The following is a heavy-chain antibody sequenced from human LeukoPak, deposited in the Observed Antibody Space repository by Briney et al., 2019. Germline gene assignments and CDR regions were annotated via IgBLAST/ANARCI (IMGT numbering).Heavy chain of an antibody. CDR2: ISSSSSYI. CDR3: ARDLPFYGMDV. Sequence: RTGGSLRLSCAGSGFTFSNYATTWVRQAPGKGLEWVSSISSSSSYIYYADSVKGRFTISRDNAKNSLYLQMNSLRAEDTAVYYCARDLPFYGMDVWGQGTTVTVSS. V-gene: IGHV3-21*01. CDR1: GFTFSNYA. J-gene: IGHJ6*02.